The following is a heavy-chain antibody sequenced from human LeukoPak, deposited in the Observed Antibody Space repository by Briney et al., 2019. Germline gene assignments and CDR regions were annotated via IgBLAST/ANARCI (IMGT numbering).Heavy chain of an antibody. J-gene: IGHJ4*02. V-gene: IGHV4-59*02. Sequence: PETLSLTCTVSGCSVSSYYWSWIRQPPGKGLEWIGYIYYSGSTNYNPSLKSRVTISVDTSKNQFSLRLSSVTAADTAVYYCARVTGYVMEDYFDYWGQGTLVTVSS. CDR3: ARVTGYVMEDYFDY. D-gene: IGHD6-13*01. CDR1: GCSVSSYY. CDR2: IYYSGST.